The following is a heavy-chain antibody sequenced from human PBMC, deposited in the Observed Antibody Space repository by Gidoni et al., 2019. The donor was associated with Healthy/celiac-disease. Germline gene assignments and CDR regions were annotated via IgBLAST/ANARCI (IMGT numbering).Heavy chain of an antibody. CDR3: ARDLTSIGIDY. D-gene: IGHD2-15*01. J-gene: IGHJ4*02. Sequence: QVQLVESGGGVVQPGRSLRLSCAASGFTFSSYGMHWVRQAPGKGREWVAVIWYDGSNKYYADSVKGRFTISRDNSKNTLYLQMNSLRAEDTAVYYCARDLTSIGIDYWGQGTLVTVSS. CDR2: IWYDGSNK. V-gene: IGHV3-33*01. CDR1: GFTFSSYG.